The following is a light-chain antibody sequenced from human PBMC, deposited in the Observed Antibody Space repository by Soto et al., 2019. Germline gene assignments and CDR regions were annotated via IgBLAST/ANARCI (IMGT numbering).Light chain of an antibody. CDR3: QQYGSSIT. Sequence: EIVLKQSPGTLSLSPGERATLSCRASQSVPRSYLAWYQQKPGQAPRLLIYGTSSRATGIPDRFSGSGSGTDFTLTISRLEPEDFAVFYCQQYGSSITFGQGTRLEI. CDR2: GTS. V-gene: IGKV3-20*01. CDR1: QSVPRSY. J-gene: IGKJ5*01.